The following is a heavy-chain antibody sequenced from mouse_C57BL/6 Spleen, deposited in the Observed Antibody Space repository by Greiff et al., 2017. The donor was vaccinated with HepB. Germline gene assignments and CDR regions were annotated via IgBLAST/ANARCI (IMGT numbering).Heavy chain of an antibody. Sequence: QVQLQQSGAELVRPGASVKLSCKASGYTFTDYYINWVKQRPGQGLEWIARIYPGSGNTYYNEKFKGKATLTAEKSSSTAYMQLSSLTSADSAVYFCARGDYEYEAWFAYWGQGTLVTVSA. CDR2: IYPGSGNT. V-gene: IGHV1-76*01. J-gene: IGHJ3*01. D-gene: IGHD2-4*01. CDR3: ARGDYEYEAWFAY. CDR1: GYTFTDYY.